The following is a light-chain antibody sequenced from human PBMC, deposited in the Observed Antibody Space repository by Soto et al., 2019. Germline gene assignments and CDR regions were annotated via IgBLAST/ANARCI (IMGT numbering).Light chain of an antibody. CDR2: DVS. J-gene: IGLJ1*01. Sequence: QSALTQPASVSGSPGQSITISCTGTSSDIGGYNYVSWYQQLPGKVPKLIIYDVSNRPSGVSDRFSGSKSGNAASLTISGLQAEDEADYYCSSYTITSSLYVFGTGPKLTVL. CDR3: SSYTITSSLYV. CDR1: SSDIGGYNY. V-gene: IGLV2-14*03.